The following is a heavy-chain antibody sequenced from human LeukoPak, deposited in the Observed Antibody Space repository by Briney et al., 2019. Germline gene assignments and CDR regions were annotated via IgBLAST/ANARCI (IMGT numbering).Heavy chain of an antibody. CDR3: ARDDCGDTCYPGGY. D-gene: IGHD2-21*01. CDR1: GYIFTKYV. J-gene: IGHJ4*02. CDR2: IKAGNGDT. V-gene: IGHV1-3*01. Sequence: AAVKVSCKASGYIFTKYVVHWVRQAPGQRPEWMGWIKAGNGDTKYSQNFQDRLTITRDTSASTVYMELSSLTSEDTALYYCARDDCGDTCYPGGYWGQGTLVTVSS.